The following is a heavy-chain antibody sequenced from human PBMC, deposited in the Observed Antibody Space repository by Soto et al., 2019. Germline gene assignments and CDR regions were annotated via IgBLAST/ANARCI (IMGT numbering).Heavy chain of an antibody. CDR1: GFTFSSYS. V-gene: IGHV3-21*01. CDR2: ISSSSSYI. Sequence: GGSLRLSCAASGFTFSSYSMNWVRQAPGKGLEWVSSISSSSSYIYYADSVKGRFTISRDNAKNSLYLQMNSLRAEDTAVYDCASVLTGDAFDIWGQGTMVTVSS. CDR3: ASVLTGDAFDI. J-gene: IGHJ3*02. D-gene: IGHD7-27*01.